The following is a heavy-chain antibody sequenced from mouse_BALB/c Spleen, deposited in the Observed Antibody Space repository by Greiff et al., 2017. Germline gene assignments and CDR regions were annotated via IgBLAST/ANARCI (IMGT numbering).Heavy chain of an antibody. CDR3: ARDRGGIYQYYYAMDY. CDR1: GFTFTDYY. D-gene: IGHD2-1*01. Sequence: EVHLVESGGGLVQPGGSLRLSCATSGFTFTDYYMSWVRQPPGKALEWLGFIRNKANGYTTEYSASVKGRFTISRDNSQSILYLQMNTLRAEDSATYYCARDRGGIYQYYYAMDYWGQGTSVTVSS. V-gene: IGHV7-3*02. J-gene: IGHJ4*01. CDR2: IRNKANGYTT.